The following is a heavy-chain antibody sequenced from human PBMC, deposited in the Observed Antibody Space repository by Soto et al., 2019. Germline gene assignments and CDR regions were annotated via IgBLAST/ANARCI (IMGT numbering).Heavy chain of an antibody. Sequence: EVQLVESGGGLVQPGGSLRLSCAASGFTISGNYMSWVRQAPGKGLEWVSLIYSGGSTYYADALKGRVTISRDNSKNTLYLQMDSLRVEDTAVYYCASSGSKPRFDYWGQGTLVTVSS. CDR1: GFTISGNY. J-gene: IGHJ4*02. CDR2: IYSGGST. D-gene: IGHD5-12*01. CDR3: ASSGSKPRFDY. V-gene: IGHV3-66*01.